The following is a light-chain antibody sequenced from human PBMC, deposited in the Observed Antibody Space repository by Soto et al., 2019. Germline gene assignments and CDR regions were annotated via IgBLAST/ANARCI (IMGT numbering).Light chain of an antibody. CDR3: HQYGSSLRT. V-gene: IGKV3-20*01. CDR1: QSVSSSY. Sequence: EIVLTQSPGTLSLSPGERATLSCRASQSVSSSYLAWYQQKPGQAPRLLIYGASSRATGIPDRFSGSGSGTDFTLNISRLEPEDFAVYYCHQYGSSLRTFGQGTKVEIK. CDR2: GAS. J-gene: IGKJ1*01.